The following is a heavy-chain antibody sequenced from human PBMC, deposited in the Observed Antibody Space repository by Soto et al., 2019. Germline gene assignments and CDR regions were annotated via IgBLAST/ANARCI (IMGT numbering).Heavy chain of an antibody. J-gene: IGHJ6*03. D-gene: IGHD3-9*01. CDR3: DSQRVLTYYMDV. V-gene: IGHV3-48*01. Sequence: GGSLRLSCAASGFTFSSYSMNWVRQAPGKGLEWVSYISSSSSTIYYADSVKGRFTISRDNAKNSLYLQMNSLRAEDTAVYYCDSQRVLTYYMDVWGKGTTVTVSS. CDR1: GFTFSSYS. CDR2: ISSSSSTI.